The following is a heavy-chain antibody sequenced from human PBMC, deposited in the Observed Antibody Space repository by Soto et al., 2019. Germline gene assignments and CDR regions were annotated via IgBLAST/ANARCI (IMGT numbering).Heavy chain of an antibody. Sequence: QVQLVQSGAEVKKPGASVKVSCKASGYTFTSYDINWVRQATGQGLEWMGWMNPNSGNTGYAQKFQGRVTMTRITSISTAYMELSSLRSEDTAVSYCATVLLYSSGWYYMDVWGKGTTVTVSS. CDR3: ATVLLYSSGWYYMDV. CDR2: MNPNSGNT. D-gene: IGHD6-19*01. CDR1: GYTFTSYD. J-gene: IGHJ6*03. V-gene: IGHV1-8*01.